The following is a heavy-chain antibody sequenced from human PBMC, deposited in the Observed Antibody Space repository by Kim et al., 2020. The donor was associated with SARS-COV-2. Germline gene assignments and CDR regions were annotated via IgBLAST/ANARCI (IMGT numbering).Heavy chain of an antibody. D-gene: IGHD3-10*01. CDR2: IYYSGST. Sequence: SETLSLTCTVSGGSISSYYWSWIRQPPGKGLEWIGYIYYSGSTNYNPSLKSRVTISVDTSKNQFSLKLSSVTAADTAVYYCARLDYYGSGSYSWFDPWGQGTLVTVSS. CDR1: GGSISSYY. CDR3: ARLDYYGSGSYSWFDP. J-gene: IGHJ5*02. V-gene: IGHV4-59*01.